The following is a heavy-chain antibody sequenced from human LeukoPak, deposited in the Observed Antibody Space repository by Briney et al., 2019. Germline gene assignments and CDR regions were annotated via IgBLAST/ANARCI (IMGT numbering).Heavy chain of an antibody. CDR3: ARDSVAGFTRGGLDY. V-gene: IGHV1-69*05. J-gene: IGHJ4*02. D-gene: IGHD6-19*01. CDR1: GGTFSSYA. CDR2: IIPIFGTA. Sequence: ASVKVSCKASGGTFSSYAISWVRQAPGQGLEWMGRIIPIFGTANYAQKFKGRVTITTDESTSTAYMELSSLRSEDTAVYYCARDSVAGFTRGGLDYWGQGTLVTVSS.